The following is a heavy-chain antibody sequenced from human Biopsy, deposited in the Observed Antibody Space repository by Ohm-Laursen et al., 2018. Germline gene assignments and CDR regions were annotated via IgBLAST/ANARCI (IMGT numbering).Heavy chain of an antibody. D-gene: IGHD5-12*01. CDR3: ARLGSGDYFPTFFDF. J-gene: IGHJ4*02. CDR1: GGSISSSTTYY. V-gene: IGHV4-39*07. Sequence: TLSLTCTVSGGSISSSTTYYWAWLRQPPGKGLEWIGSIYNTETTFYNPSLKSRVTISVDTSKNQFSLKLSSVTAADTAVYYCARLGSGDYFPTFFDFWGQGALVTVSS. CDR2: IYNTETT.